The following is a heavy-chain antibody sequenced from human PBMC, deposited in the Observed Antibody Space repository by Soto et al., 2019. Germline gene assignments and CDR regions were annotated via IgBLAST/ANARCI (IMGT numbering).Heavy chain of an antibody. CDR3: ARGIYYSDSGGRLSY. V-gene: IGHV1-46*01. Sequence: QVQLVQSGAEVKKPGASVKVSCKASGYTFISYYIHWVRQAPGQGLEWMGLINPSDGSTTSLQKFQGRVTMTRDTSTSTVYMELSSLRSEDTAVYYCARGIYYSDSGGRLSYWGQGTLVTVSS. D-gene: IGHD3-22*01. CDR1: GYTFISYY. CDR2: INPSDGST. J-gene: IGHJ4*02.